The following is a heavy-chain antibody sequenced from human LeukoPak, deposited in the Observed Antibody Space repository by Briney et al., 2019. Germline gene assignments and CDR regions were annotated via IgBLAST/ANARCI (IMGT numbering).Heavy chain of an antibody. CDR3: ARLPHYDILTGYYYYMDV. CDR2: IYHSGST. J-gene: IGHJ6*03. Sequence: PSETLSLTCAVSGYSISSGYYWGWIRQPPGKGLEWIGSIYHSGSTYYNPSLKSRVTISVDTSKNQFSLKLSSVTAADTAVYYCARLPHYDILTGYYYYMDVWGKGTTVTVSS. V-gene: IGHV4-38-2*01. D-gene: IGHD3-9*01. CDR1: GYSISSGYY.